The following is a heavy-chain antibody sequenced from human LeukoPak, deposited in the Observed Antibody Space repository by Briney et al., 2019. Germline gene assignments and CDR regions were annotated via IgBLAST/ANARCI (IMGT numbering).Heavy chain of an antibody. J-gene: IGHJ4*02. CDR1: GFTFSNYK. CDR2: INNSGSTL. Sequence: GGSLRLSCAASGFTFSNYKMNWVRQAPGKGLEWVSDINNSGSTLHLADSVKGRFTHSRNNAKNSLYLQMNSLRDEDTAVYYCGRSHCSGGSCYSRPLDYWGQGTLVTVSS. CDR3: GRSHCSGGSCYSRPLDY. V-gene: IGHV3-48*02. D-gene: IGHD2-15*01.